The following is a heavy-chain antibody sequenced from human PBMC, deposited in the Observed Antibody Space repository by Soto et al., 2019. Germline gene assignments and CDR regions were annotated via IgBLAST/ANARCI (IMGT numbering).Heavy chain of an antibody. J-gene: IGHJ3*02. V-gene: IGHV4-59*01. D-gene: IGHD6-6*01. CDR2: IYYSGST. CDR3: ARGLMKSSSSAFDI. CDR1: GGSISSYY. Sequence: SETLSLTCTVSGGSISSYYWSWIRQPPGKGLEWIGYIYYSGSTNYNPSLKSRVTISVDTSKNQFSLKLSSVTAADTAMYYCARGLMKSSSSAFDIWGQGTMVTVSS.